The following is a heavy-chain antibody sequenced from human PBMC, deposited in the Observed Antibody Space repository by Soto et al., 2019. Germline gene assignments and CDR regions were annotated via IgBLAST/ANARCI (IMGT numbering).Heavy chain of an antibody. CDR2: TYYRSKWYY. D-gene: IGHD2-2*01. CDR3: ARDRPFEGYCSSTSCLPHRGQQPSRALDY. J-gene: IGHJ4*02. V-gene: IGHV6-1*01. CDR1: GDSVSSNSAG. Sequence: SQTLSLTCAITGDSVSSNSAGWSWVRQSPSRGLEWLGRTYYRSKWYYEYAVSVRGRITINPDTSKNQYSLQLNSVTPEDTAVYFCARDRPFEGYCSSTSCLPHRGQQPSRALDYWGQGTLVTVSS.